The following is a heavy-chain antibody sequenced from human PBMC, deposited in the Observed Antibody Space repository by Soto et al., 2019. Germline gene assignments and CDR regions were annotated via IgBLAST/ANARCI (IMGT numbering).Heavy chain of an antibody. CDR3: ARVYCSSTSCYLYYYYYMDV. CDR1: GGSFGGYY. D-gene: IGHD2-2*01. J-gene: IGHJ6*03. CDR2: INHSGST. V-gene: IGHV4-34*01. Sequence: PSETQSLTCAVYGGSFGGYYWSWIRQTPGKGLEWIGEINHSGSTNYNPSLKSRVTISVDTSKNQFSLKLSSVTAADTAVYYCARVYCSSTSCYLYYYYYMDVWGKGTTVTVSS.